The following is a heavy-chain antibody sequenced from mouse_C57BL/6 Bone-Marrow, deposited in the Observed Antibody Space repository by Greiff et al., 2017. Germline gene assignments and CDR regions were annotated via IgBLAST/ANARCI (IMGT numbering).Heavy chain of an antibody. J-gene: IGHJ2*01. V-gene: IGHV1-19*01. CDR3: ARRGVLDY. Sequence: VQLQQSGPVLVKPGASVKMSCKASGYTFTDYYMNWVKQSHGKSLEWIGVINPYNGGTSYNQKFKGKATLTVDTSSSTAYMELNSLTSADSAVYYCARRGVLDYWGQGTTLTVSS. CDR2: INPYNGGT. CDR1: GYTFTDYY.